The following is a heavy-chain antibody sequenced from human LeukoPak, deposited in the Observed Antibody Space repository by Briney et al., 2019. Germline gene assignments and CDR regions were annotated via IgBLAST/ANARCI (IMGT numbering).Heavy chain of an antibody. V-gene: IGHV4-4*02. Sequence: PSGTLSLTCAVSGGSISSYNWWSWVRQPPGKGLEWIGYIYYSGSTKYNPSLKSRVTISVDTSRNQFSLKLSSVTAADAAMYYCARHIGYCSTSTCQPGFHPWGQGTLVTVSS. CDR1: GGSISSYNW. CDR3: ARHIGYCSTSTCQPGFHP. CDR2: IYYSGST. D-gene: IGHD2-2*01. J-gene: IGHJ5*02.